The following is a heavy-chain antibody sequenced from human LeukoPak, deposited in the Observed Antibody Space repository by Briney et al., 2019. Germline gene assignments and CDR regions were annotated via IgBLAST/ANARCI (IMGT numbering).Heavy chain of an antibody. J-gene: IGHJ4*02. CDR2: ISYDGNHK. Sequence: GRSLRLSCEASGFSFRRYGMHWVRQAPGKGLEWVALISYDGNHKNYGDSVKGRFTISRDNSKNTLYLQMNSLRAEDTAVFYCAKDRLVATIDGNFDYWGQGTLVTVSS. V-gene: IGHV3-30*18. CDR1: GFSFRRYG. CDR3: AKDRLVATIDGNFDY. D-gene: IGHD5-12*01.